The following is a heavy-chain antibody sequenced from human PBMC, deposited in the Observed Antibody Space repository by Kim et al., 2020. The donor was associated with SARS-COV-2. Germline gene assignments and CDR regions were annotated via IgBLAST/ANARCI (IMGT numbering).Heavy chain of an antibody. CDR3: ARDQGAFDL. V-gene: IGHV4-4*07. D-gene: IGHD3-16*01. CDR2: ST. Sequence: STNYTPSLKSRVTMSVDTSKNQFSLKLSSVTAADTAVYYCARDQGAFDLWGRGTLVTVSS. J-gene: IGHJ2*01.